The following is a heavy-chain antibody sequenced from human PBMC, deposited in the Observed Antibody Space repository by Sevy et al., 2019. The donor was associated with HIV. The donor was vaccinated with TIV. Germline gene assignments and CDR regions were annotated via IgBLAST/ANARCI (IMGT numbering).Heavy chain of an antibody. CDR2: IGGSGGST. Sequence: GGSLRLSCAVSGFTFSTYVMNWVRQAPGRGLEWVSSIGGSGGSTHYADSVKGRFTISRDNSKNTLYLQMNSLRAEDTAVYYCATDRISDWFFDSWGQGTLVTVSS. CDR1: GFTFSTYV. J-gene: IGHJ4*02. D-gene: IGHD3-9*01. V-gene: IGHV3-23*01. CDR3: ATDRISDWFFDS.